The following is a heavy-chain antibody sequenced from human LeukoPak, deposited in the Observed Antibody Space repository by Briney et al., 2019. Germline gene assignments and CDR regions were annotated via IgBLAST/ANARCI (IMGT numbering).Heavy chain of an antibody. Sequence: ASVKVSCKSSGYTFTGYYMHWVRQAPGQGLEWMGWINPNSGGTNYAQKFQGRVTMTRDTSISTAYMELSRLRSDDTAVYYCARGLGILYSSVEEDYWGQGTLVTVSS. V-gene: IGHV1-2*02. D-gene: IGHD6-19*01. CDR1: GYTFTGYY. CDR3: ARGLGILYSSVEEDY. CDR2: INPNSGGT. J-gene: IGHJ4*02.